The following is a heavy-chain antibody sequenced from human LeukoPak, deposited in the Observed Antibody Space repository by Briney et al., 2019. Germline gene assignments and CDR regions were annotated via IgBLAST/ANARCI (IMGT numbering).Heavy chain of an antibody. CDR1: GFPFSSYA. J-gene: IGHJ6*02. CDR3: VRGYSFGPYGMDV. V-gene: IGHV3-64D*09. Sequence: GGSLRLSCLASGFPFSSYAMHWGGQAPGKGREYVSAISDSGGSKYYADSVKGRFTISRDSSKNTLYLQMSTLTAEDTAVYFCVRGYSFGPYGMDVWGQGTTVTVSS. CDR2: ISDSGGSK. D-gene: IGHD2-15*01.